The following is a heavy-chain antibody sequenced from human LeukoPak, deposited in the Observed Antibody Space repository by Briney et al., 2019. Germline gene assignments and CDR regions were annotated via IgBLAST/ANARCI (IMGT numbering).Heavy chain of an antibody. Sequence: SEILSLTCTVSGGSISSSSYYWGWIRQPPGKGLEWIGSIYYSGSTYYNPSLKSRVTISVDTSKNQFSLKLSSVTAADTAVYYCARKNYYDSSGYYYASPSYFGYWGQGTLVTVSS. CDR3: ARKNYYDSSGYYYASPSYFGY. D-gene: IGHD3-22*01. V-gene: IGHV4-39*07. CDR1: GGSISSSSYY. CDR2: IYYSGST. J-gene: IGHJ4*02.